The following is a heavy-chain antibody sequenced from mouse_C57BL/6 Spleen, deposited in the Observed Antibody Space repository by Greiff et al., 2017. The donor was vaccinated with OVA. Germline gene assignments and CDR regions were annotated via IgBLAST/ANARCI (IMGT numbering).Heavy chain of an antibody. V-gene: IGHV5-4*03. Sequence: EVKLMESGGGLVKPGGSLKLSCAASGFTFSSYAMSWVRQTPEKRLEWVATISDGGSYTYYPDNVKGRSTISRDNAKNNLYLQMSHLKSDDTAMYYCARAYGSSYGYFDVWGTGTTVTVSS. CDR3: ARAYGSSYGYFDV. D-gene: IGHD1-1*01. J-gene: IGHJ1*03. CDR1: GFTFSSYA. CDR2: ISDGGSYT.